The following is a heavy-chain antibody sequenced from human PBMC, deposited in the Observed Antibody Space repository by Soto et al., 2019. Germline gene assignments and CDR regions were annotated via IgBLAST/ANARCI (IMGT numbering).Heavy chain of an antibody. Sequence: PSETLPHTCTVSGGSIGRFVWSCIRQPPGKGLEWIGYIYYSGSTNYNPSLKSRVTISVDTSKNQFSLKLSSVTAADTAVYYCARSVELRKEVDWFDPWGQGTLVTVSS. CDR3: ARSVELRKEVDWFDP. D-gene: IGHD1-7*01. CDR1: GGSIGRFV. J-gene: IGHJ5*02. V-gene: IGHV4-59*01. CDR2: IYYSGST.